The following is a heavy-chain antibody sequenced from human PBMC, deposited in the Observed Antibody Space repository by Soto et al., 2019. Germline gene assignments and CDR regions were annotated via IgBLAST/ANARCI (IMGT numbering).Heavy chain of an antibody. D-gene: IGHD2-15*01. CDR3: ARGEADCSGGSCYSGWFDP. CDR1: GYSVSSNSAA. Sequence: SQTLSLTCVISGYSVSSNSAAWNWIRQSPSRGLEWLGRTYYRSKWYNDYAVSVKSRITINPDTSKNQFSLQLNSVTPEDTAVYYCARGEADCSGGSCYSGWFDPWGQGTLVTVSS. CDR2: TYYRSKWYN. J-gene: IGHJ5*02. V-gene: IGHV6-1*01.